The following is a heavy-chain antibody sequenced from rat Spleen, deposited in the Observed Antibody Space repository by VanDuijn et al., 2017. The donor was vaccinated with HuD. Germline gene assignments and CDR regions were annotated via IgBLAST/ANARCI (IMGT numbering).Heavy chain of an antibody. V-gene: IGHV5-29*01. CDR1: GFTFSNYY. D-gene: IGHD1-7*01. CDR3: ARQGLWVFDY. Sequence: EVQLVESGGGLVQPGRSMKLSCAASGFTFSNYYMAWVRQAPTKGLEWVTTISHDGSRTYYRDSVKGRFTISRDNAKSTLYLQMDSLRSEDTATYYCARQGLWVFDYWGQGVMVTVSS. J-gene: IGHJ2*01. CDR2: ISHDGSRT.